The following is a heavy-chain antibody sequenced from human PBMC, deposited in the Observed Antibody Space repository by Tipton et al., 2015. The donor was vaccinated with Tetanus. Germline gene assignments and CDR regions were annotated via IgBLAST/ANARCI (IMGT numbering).Heavy chain of an antibody. Sequence: TLSLTCTASGGSISSSSYYWGWIRQPPGKGLEWIGSIYYSGSTYYNPSPKSRLTISVDTSKDQFSLKLSSVTAADTAVYYCARHVEQLVPYYYYYMDVWGEGTTVTVSS. J-gene: IGHJ6*03. CDR2: IYYSGST. CDR1: GGSISSSSYY. V-gene: IGHV4-39*01. D-gene: IGHD6-6*01. CDR3: ARHVEQLVPYYYYYMDV.